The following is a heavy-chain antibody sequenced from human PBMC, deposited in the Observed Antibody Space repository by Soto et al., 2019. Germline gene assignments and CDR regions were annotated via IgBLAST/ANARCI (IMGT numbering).Heavy chain of an antibody. CDR2: IYWDDDK. V-gene: IGHV2-5*02. CDR3: AHTNYDILYSH. J-gene: IGHJ4*02. D-gene: IGHD3-9*01. CDR1: GFSLSTSGVG. Sequence: QITLKESGPTLVKPTQTLTLTCTFSGFSLSTSGVGVGWIRQPPGKALEWLALIYWDDDKRYSPSLKSRLTITKXXXXXXXXXXXXXMXXXXXATYXCAHTNYDILYSHWGQGTLVTVSS.